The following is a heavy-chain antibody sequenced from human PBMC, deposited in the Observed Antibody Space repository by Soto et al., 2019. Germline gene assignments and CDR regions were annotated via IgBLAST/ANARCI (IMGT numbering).Heavy chain of an antibody. CDR2: INHSGST. V-gene: IGHV4-34*01. CDR1: GGSFSGYY. J-gene: IGHJ6*02. Sequence: SGTLSLTCAVYGGSFSGYYWSWIRQPPGKGLERIGEINHSGSTNYNPSLKSRVTISVDTYKNQFSLKLSSVTAADTAVYYCARGPVWHYYYYYGMDVWGQGTTVTVSS. CDR3: ARGPVWHYYYYYGMDV.